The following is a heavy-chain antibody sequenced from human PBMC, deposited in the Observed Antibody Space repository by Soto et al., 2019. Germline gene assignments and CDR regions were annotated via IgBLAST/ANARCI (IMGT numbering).Heavy chain of an antibody. CDR2: INPNSGGT. CDR3: ASDRMEWRTEDYYGKDV. Sequence: ASVKVSCKASGYTFTGYYMHWVRQAPGQGLEWMGWINPNSGGTNYAQKFQGWVTMTRDTSISTAYMELSRLRSDDTSVYYCASDRMEWRTEDYYGKDVWGQGTTVTVSS. J-gene: IGHJ6*02. V-gene: IGHV1-2*04. D-gene: IGHD1-1*01. CDR1: GYTFTGYY.